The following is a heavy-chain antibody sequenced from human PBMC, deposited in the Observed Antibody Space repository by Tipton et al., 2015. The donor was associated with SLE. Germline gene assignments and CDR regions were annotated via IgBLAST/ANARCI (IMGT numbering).Heavy chain of an antibody. D-gene: IGHD3-10*01. V-gene: IGHV4-59*01. CDR3: ARGRVVHQWFGYYYMDV. CDR1: GGSIRGYY. CDR2: IYYTGSP. J-gene: IGHJ6*03. Sequence: TLSLTCTVSGGSIRGYYWSWMRQPPGKGLEWIGHIYYTGSPNYNPPLNGRVTISVDTSKNQFSLKLTPVTAADTAVYYCARGRVVHQWFGYYYMDVWGNGTTVTVSS.